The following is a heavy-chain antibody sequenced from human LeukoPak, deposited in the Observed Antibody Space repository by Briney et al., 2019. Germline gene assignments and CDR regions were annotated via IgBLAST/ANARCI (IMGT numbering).Heavy chain of an antibody. CDR1: GGTFSSYA. CDR2: IIPIFGTA. CDR3: ARGYYDSSGYYGSDAFDI. V-gene: IGHV1-69*01. J-gene: IGHJ3*02. D-gene: IGHD3-22*01. Sequence: ASVKVSCKASGGTFSSYAISWVRQAPGQGLEWMGGIIPIFGTANYAQKFQGRVTITADESTSTAYMELSSLRSEDTAVYYCARGYYDSSGYYGSDAFDIWGQGTMVTVSS.